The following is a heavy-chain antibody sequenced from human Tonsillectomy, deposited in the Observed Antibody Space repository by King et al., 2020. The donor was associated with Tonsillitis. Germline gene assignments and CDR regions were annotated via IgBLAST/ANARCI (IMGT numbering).Heavy chain of an antibody. D-gene: IGHD3-3*01. CDR3: TRVTLIYELDY. Sequence: QLVQSGGGLVQPGGSLRLSCAASGFTFSDHYMDWVRQAPGKGLEWVGRTRNKANSYTTEYAASVKGRLTISRDDSKNSVYLHMNSLKSEDTAVYYCTRVTLIYELDYWGQGTLVTVSS. CDR1: GFTFSDHY. J-gene: IGHJ4*02. CDR2: TRNKANSYTT. V-gene: IGHV3-72*01.